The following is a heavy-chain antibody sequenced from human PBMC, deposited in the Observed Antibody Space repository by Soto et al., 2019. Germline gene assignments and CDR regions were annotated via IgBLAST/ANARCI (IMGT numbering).Heavy chain of an antibody. Sequence: QVQLQESGPGLVKPSGTLSLTCAVSGGSFTSNNWWTWVRQHPGQGLEWIGEIYRTGSTNYNPSLKSRVTISLDKSENQFSLKVTSLTAADTAVYYCASRDPGTSVDYWGQGTLVNVSS. CDR3: ASRDPGTSVDY. CDR2: IYRTGST. CDR1: GGSFTSNNW. D-gene: IGHD1-7*01. V-gene: IGHV4-4*02. J-gene: IGHJ4*02.